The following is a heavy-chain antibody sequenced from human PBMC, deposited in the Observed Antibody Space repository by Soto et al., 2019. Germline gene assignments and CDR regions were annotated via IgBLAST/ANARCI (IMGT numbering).Heavy chain of an antibody. CDR2: INTDGSDT. CDR3: AGNRVPDYYDSSGSSGY. J-gene: IGHJ4*02. Sequence: GGSLRLSCAASGFTFSSDWMHWVRQAPGKGLVWVSRINTDGSDTSYADSVKGRFTISRDNAKNMPYLQMNSLRAEDTAVYYCAGNRVPDYYDSSGSSGYWGQGTLVTVSS. D-gene: IGHD3-22*01. CDR1: GFTFSSDW. V-gene: IGHV3-74*01.